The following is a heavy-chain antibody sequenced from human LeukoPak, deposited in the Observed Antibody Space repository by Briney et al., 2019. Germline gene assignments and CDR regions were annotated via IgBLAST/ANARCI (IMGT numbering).Heavy chain of an antibody. V-gene: IGHV4-39*01. CDR1: GDSISSSSYY. CDR3: ARRWAYTFDY. J-gene: IGHJ4*02. CDR2: IYYAGTT. Sequence: PSETLSLTCTVSGDSISSSSYYWGWIRQPPGKGLEWIGSIYYAGTTYYNPSLKSRVTISVDTSNNQFSLKLSSVPAADTALFYCARRWAYTFDYWGQGTLVTVSS. D-gene: IGHD1-26*01.